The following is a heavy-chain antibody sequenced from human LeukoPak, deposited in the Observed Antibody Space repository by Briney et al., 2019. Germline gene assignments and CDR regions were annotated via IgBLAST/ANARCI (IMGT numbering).Heavy chain of an antibody. D-gene: IGHD2-2*01. CDR2: INHSGST. CDR3: SRGEEGYVEDYMDV. J-gene: IGHJ6*03. V-gene: IGHV4-34*01. CDR1: GGSFSGYY. Sequence: SETLSLTCAVYGGSFSGYYWSWIRQPPGKGLEWIGEINHSGSTNYNPSLKSRVTVSVDMSKNQFFLKLTSVTAADTAVYYCSRGEEGYVEDYMDVWGKGTTVIVSS.